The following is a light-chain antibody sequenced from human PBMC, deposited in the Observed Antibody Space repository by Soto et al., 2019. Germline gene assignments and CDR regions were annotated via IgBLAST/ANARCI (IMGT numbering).Light chain of an antibody. CDR3: QQYGISLT. J-gene: IGKJ4*01. CDR2: GAS. Sequence: EIVLTQSPGTLSLSPGERATLSCRASQSVGGSYIAWYHQKPGQAPRLLIYGASSRATGIPDRFSGSGSGTDFTLTISRLEPEDFAEYYCQQYGISLTFGGGTKVEIK. CDR1: QSVGGSY. V-gene: IGKV3-20*01.